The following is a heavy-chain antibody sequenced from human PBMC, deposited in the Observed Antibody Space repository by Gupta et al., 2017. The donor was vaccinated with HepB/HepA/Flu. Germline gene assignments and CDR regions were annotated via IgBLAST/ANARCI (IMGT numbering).Heavy chain of an antibody. V-gene: IGHV3-33*01. CDR3: ARREKGSYYSGALLY. Sequence: QVQLVESGGGVVQPGRSLRLSCAASGFTFRSYGMHWVRQAPGKGLEGVAVIWYDGSNKYYADSVKGRFTISRDNSKNTLYLQMNSLRAEDTAVYYCARREKGSYYSGALLYWGQGTLVTVSS. J-gene: IGHJ4*02. CDR1: GFTFRSYG. D-gene: IGHD3-10*01. CDR2: IWYDGSNK.